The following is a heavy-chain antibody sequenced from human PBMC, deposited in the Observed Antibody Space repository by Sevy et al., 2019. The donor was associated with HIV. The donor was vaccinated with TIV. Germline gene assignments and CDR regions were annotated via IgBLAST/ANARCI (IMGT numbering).Heavy chain of an antibody. CDR1: GLTFNNAW. CDR3: TSHALDYGAPYYYDYGMDV. CDR2: IKDKTEGGTT. V-gene: IGHV3-15*01. Sequence: GGSLRLSCAASGLTFNNAWMSWVRQAPGKGLEWVGRIKDKTEGGTTDYAEPVKGRFTISRDDSKNTLYLQMNSLKTEDTAVDYCTSHALDYGAPYYYDYGMDVWGQGTTVTVSS. J-gene: IGHJ6*02. D-gene: IGHD3-16*01.